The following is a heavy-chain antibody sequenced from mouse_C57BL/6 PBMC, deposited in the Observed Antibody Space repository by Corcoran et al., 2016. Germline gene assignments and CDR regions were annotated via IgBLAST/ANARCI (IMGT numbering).Heavy chain of an antibody. J-gene: IGHJ3*01. Sequence: QIQLVQSGPELKEPGETVKISCKASGYTFTTYGMSWVKQAPGKGLKWMGWINTYSGVPTYADDFKGRFAFSLETSASTAYLQINNLKNEDTATYFCARRDYGSSSWFAYWGQGTLVTVSA. V-gene: IGHV9-3*01. CDR1: GYTFTTYG. CDR2: INTYSGVP. D-gene: IGHD1-1*01. CDR3: ARRDYGSSSWFAY.